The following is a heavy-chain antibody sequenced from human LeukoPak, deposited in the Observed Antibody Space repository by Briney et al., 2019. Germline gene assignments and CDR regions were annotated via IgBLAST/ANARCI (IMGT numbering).Heavy chain of an antibody. CDR2: IIPIFGTA. V-gene: IGHV1-69*13. CDR3: ARDYYYDFWSGDNWFGP. Sequence: SVKVSCKASGYTFTSYAISWVRQAPGQGLEWMGGIIPIFGTANYAQKFQGRVTITADESTSTAYMELSSLRSEDTAVYYCARDYYYDFWSGDNWFGPWGQGTLVTVSS. D-gene: IGHD3-3*01. CDR1: GYTFTSYA. J-gene: IGHJ5*02.